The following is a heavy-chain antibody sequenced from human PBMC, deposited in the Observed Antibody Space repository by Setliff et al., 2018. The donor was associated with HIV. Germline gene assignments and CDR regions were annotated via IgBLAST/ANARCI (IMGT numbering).Heavy chain of an antibody. CDR3: ARDPHYFDTSGHYSWFYFDY. CDR2: ISSSGST. V-gene: IGHV4-39*07. J-gene: IGHJ4*02. Sequence: SETLSLTCTVSGGSMTSSNYYWGWIRQSPGRGLEWIGSISSSGSTTYHPSLRSRVTVSAATSKNQFSLKLPSVTAADTAVYFCARDPHYFDTSGHYSWFYFDYWGQGTLVTSPQ. CDR1: GGSMTSSNYY. D-gene: IGHD3-22*01.